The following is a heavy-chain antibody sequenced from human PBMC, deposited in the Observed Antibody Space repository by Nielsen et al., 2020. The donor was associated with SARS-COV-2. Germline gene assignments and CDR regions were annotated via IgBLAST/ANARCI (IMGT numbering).Heavy chain of an antibody. CDR3: ARDVYTAMVRALGYYYGMDV. V-gene: IGHV3-7*01. Sequence: GESLKISCAASGFGFSTYWMSWVRQAPGKGLEWVANINQYGSEKYYADSVKGRFTISRDNSKNTLYLQMNSLRAEDTAVYYCARDVYTAMVRALGYYYGMDVWGQGTTVTVSS. D-gene: IGHD5-18*01. CDR1: GFGFSTYW. CDR2: INQYGSEK. J-gene: IGHJ6*02.